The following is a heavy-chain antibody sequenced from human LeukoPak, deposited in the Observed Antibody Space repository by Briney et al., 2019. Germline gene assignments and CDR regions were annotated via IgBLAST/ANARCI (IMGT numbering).Heavy chain of an antibody. CDR2: IGDSAYGT. CDR1: GFTFTSYA. J-gene: IGHJ1*01. V-gene: IGHV3-23*01. D-gene: IGHD2-8*01. CDR3: ATYCTDGVCPGRYFQY. Sequence: PGGSLRLSCAASGFTFTSYAMSWVRQAPGKGLVWVSAIGDSAYGTYCADSVKGRFTISRDNSKNTLYLQMNSLRAEDTAVYYCATYCTDGVCPGRYFQYWGQGTLVTVSS.